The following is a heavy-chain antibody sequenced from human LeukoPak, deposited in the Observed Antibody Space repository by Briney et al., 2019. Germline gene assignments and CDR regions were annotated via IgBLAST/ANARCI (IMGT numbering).Heavy chain of an antibody. CDR2: ISSDGTNT. J-gene: IGHJ4*02. V-gene: IGHV3-74*01. CDR1: GFTFSNYW. CDR3: ARDPGHSNYINDY. D-gene: IGHD4-11*01. Sequence: GGSMRLSCAASGFTFSNYWMHWVRQSPGKGLVWVSRISSDGTNTNYADSVKGRFTISRGNAENALYLQMTSLRAEDTAVYYCARDPGHSNYINDYWGQGTLVTVSS.